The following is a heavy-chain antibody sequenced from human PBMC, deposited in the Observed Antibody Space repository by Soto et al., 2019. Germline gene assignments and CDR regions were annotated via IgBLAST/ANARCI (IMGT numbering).Heavy chain of an antibody. D-gene: IGHD3-3*01. CDR1: GGSGSSGNYY. V-gene: IGHV4-61*01. J-gene: IGHJ3*01. CDR2: IYDDGTT. Sequence: ETLSLTCTVSGGSGSSGNYYWSWIRQSPGKGLEWIGFIYDDGTTNSNPSLKSRVTISVDTSKNQFSLTLSSVTAAGTAVYYCAREPPSGFFAFDVWGQGTMVTVSS. CDR3: AREPPSGFFAFDV.